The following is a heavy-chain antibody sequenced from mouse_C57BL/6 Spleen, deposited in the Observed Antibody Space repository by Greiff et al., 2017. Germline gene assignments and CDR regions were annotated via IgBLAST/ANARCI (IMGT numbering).Heavy chain of an antibody. D-gene: IGHD2-4*01. V-gene: IGHV1-42*01. CDR1: GYSFTGYY. Sequence: VQLQQSGPELVKPGASVKISCKASGYSFTGYYMNWVKQSPEKSLEWIGEINPSTGGTTYNQKFKAKATLTVDKSSSTAYMQLKSLTSEDSAVYYCARWGLPYYYAMDYWGQGTSVTVSS. J-gene: IGHJ4*01. CDR3: ARWGLPYYYAMDY. CDR2: INPSTGGT.